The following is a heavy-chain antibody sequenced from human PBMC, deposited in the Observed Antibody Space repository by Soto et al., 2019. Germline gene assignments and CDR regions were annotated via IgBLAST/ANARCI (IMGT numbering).Heavy chain of an antibody. V-gene: IGHV3-30*18. CDR3: AKASIAAAGFFWDY. CDR1: GFTFSSYG. D-gene: IGHD6-13*01. CDR2: ISYDGSNK. Sequence: QVQLVESGGGVVQPGRSLRLSCAASGFTFSSYGMHWVRQAPGKGLEWVAVISYDGSNKYYADSVKGRFTISRDNSKNTLYLPMNSLRAEDTAVYYGAKASIAAAGFFWDYWGQGTLVTVS. J-gene: IGHJ4*02.